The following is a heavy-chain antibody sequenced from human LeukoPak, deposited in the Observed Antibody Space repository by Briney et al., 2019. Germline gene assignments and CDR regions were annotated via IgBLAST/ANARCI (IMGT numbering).Heavy chain of an antibody. J-gene: IGHJ3*02. CDR3: AKDSGYYYDSSGLLLQSGAFDI. Sequence: GGSLRLSCAASGFTFSSYGMHWVRQAPGKGLEWVAFIRCDGSNKYYADSVKGRFTISRDNSKNTLYLQMNSLRAEDTAVYYCAKDSGYYYDSSGLLLQSGAFDIWGQGTMVTVSS. D-gene: IGHD3-22*01. V-gene: IGHV3-30*02. CDR1: GFTFSSYG. CDR2: IRCDGSNK.